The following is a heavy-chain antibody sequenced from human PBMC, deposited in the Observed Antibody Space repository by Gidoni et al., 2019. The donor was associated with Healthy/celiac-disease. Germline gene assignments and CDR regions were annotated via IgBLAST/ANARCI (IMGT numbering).Heavy chain of an antibody. CDR1: ASTLSSYG. Sequence: QVQLVESGGGVGQPGRSMRLSCAASASTLSSYGMHWVRQAPGKGLEWVAFRSDDGSNKYYADSVKGRFTISRDNSKTTLYLQMNSLRAEDTAVYYCAKDKVVGRQQLVRFYFDYWGQGTLVTVSS. CDR3: AKDKVVGRQQLVRFYFDY. J-gene: IGHJ4*02. V-gene: IGHV3-30*18. D-gene: IGHD6-13*01. CDR2: RSDDGSNK.